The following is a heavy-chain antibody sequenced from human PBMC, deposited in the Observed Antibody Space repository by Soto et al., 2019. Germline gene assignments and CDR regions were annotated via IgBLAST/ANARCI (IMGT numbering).Heavy chain of an antibody. CDR3: ARGVHDLELNY. V-gene: IGHV3-30-3*01. CDR1: GFTFSSYA. D-gene: IGHD1-26*01. J-gene: IGHJ4*02. CDR2: ISYDGSNK. Sequence: GGSLRLSCAASGFTFSSYAMHWVRQAPGKGLEWVAVISYDGSNKYYADSVKGRFTISRDNSKNTLYLQMNSLRAEDTAVYYCARGVHDLELNYWGQGTLVTVSS.